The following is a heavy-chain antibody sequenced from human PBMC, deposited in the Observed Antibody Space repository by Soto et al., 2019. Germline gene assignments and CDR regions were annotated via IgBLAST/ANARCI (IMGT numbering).Heavy chain of an antibody. CDR3: VRGALDNFDSSVTELWFEP. Sequence: SETLSLTCTVSGGSVSANSYYWNWLPLPPGLGLQWVGHIQPTGIIQYSPSFKGQSPISLDPPKNQLSLRLSSVTVADTAVYYCVRGALDNFDSSVTELWFEPWGQGALVTAPQ. CDR2: IQPTGII. CDR1: GGSVSANSYY. D-gene: IGHD6-19*01. J-gene: IGHJ5*02. V-gene: IGHV4-61*01.